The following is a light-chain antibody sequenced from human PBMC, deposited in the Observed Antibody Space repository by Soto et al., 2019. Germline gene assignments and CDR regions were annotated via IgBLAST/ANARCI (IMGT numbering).Light chain of an antibody. Sequence: EIVLTQSPATLSLSPGERATLSCRASQSVSSYLAWYQQKPGQAPRLLIYDASNRATGIPARFSGSGSGTDFTLPISSLEPEDFAVYYCQQRLTFGGGTKVDIK. V-gene: IGKV3-11*01. CDR2: DAS. J-gene: IGKJ4*01. CDR1: QSVSSY. CDR3: QQRLT.